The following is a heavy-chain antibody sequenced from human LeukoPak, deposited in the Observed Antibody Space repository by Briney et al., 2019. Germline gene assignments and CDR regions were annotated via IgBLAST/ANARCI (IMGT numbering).Heavy chain of an antibody. CDR3: ARDPRYCSSTSCAGGNWFDP. CDR2: IKQDGSEK. J-gene: IGHJ5*02. V-gene: IGHV3-7*04. CDR1: GSTFSSYW. Sequence: GGSLRLSCAASGSTFSSYWMSWVRQAPGKGLEWVANIKQDGSEKYYVDSVKGRFTISGDNAKNSLYLQMNSLRAEDTAVYYCARDPRYCSSTSCAGGNWFDPWGQGTLVTVSS. D-gene: IGHD2-2*01.